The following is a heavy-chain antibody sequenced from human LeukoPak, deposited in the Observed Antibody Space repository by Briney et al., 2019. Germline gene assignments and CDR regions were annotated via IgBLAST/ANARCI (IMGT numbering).Heavy chain of an antibody. CDR3: AKDAAGPEY. Sequence: GGSLRLSCAVSGLTFSDYSMTWVRRAPGKGLFWVSGISAGGGSTYYADSVKGRFTISRDNSRNTLYLQMNSLSAEDTAVYYCAKDAAGPEYWGQGTLVAVSS. CDR1: GLTFSDYS. D-gene: IGHD6-13*01. V-gene: IGHV3-23*01. CDR2: ISAGGGST. J-gene: IGHJ4*02.